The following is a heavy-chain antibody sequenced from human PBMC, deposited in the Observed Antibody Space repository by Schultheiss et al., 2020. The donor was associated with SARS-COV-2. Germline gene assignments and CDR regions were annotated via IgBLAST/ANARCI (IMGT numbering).Heavy chain of an antibody. Sequence: SETLSLTCAVSGYSISSGYFWVWIRQPPGKGLEWIGSIYHSGSTYYNTSLKSRVTISVDTSKNQFSLNLSSVTAADTAVYYCARKGIAVAAFPNWGQGTLVTVSS. D-gene: IGHD6-19*01. V-gene: IGHV4-38-2*01. CDR1: GYSISSGYF. J-gene: IGHJ4*02. CDR3: ARKGIAVAAFPN. CDR2: IYHSGST.